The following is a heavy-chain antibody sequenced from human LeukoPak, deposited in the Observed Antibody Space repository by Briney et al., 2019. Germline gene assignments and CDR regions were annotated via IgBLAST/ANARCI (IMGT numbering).Heavy chain of an antibody. CDR2: VYNSGIT. J-gene: IGHJ2*01. Sequence: SETLSLTCSVSGGSIGAYYWSWIRQPPGKGLEWIGYVYNSGITDYSPSLKSRGTISVDTSKIQFSLKLSSVTAADTAVYYCARLSPVGTGGQWYFDVWGRGALVTVSS. CDR1: GGSIGAYY. D-gene: IGHD2-8*02. V-gene: IGHV4-59*08. CDR3: ARLSPVGTGGQWYFDV.